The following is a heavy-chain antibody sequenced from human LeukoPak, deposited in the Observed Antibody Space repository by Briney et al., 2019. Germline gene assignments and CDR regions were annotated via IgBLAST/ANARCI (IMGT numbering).Heavy chain of an antibody. D-gene: IGHD2-2*01. CDR3: ARKVYHRLDY. CDR1: GFTFSSYA. CDR2: ISTSGDST. V-gene: IGHV3-23*01. J-gene: IGHJ4*02. Sequence: QPGGSLRLSCAASGFTFSSYAMSWVRQAPGKGLEWVSAISTSGDSTYYADSVRGRFTISRDNSKNTLYLQMTSLRAEDTAVYYCARKVYHRLDYWGQGTLVTVSS.